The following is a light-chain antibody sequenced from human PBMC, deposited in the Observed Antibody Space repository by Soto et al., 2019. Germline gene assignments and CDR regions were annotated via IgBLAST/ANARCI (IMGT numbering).Light chain of an antibody. CDR2: DAS. Sequence: DTLLTPSPATLSLSPGKSATLCCRASQSVSSSYLAWYQQKPGQAPRLLIYDASNRATGIPARFSGGGSETDFTITISSLEPEDYAVYFCQQRARWVTFGQGTRLEIK. V-gene: IGKV3-11*01. CDR3: QQRARWVT. CDR1: QSVSSSY. J-gene: IGKJ5*01.